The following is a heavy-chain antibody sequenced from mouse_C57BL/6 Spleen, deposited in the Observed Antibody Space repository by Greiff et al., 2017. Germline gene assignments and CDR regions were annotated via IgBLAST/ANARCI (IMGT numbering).Heavy chain of an antibody. Sequence: QVQLQQPGAELVRPGSSVKLSCKASGYTFTSYWMHWVKQRPIQGLEWIGNIDPSDSETHYNQKFKDKATLTVDKSSSTAYMQLSSLTSEDSAVYYCASSHYYGTLYFDVWGTGTTVTVS. D-gene: IGHD1-1*01. J-gene: IGHJ1*03. V-gene: IGHV1-52*01. CDR2: IDPSDSET. CDR1: GYTFTSYW. CDR3: ASSHYYGTLYFDV.